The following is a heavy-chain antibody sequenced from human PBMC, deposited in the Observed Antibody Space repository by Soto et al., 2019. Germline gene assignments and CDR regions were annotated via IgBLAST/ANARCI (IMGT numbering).Heavy chain of an antibody. V-gene: IGHV1-8*01. D-gene: IGHD3-3*01. CDR2: MNPNSGNT. Sequence: ASVKVSCKASGYTFTSYDINWVRQATGQGLEWMGWMNPNSGNTGYAQKFQGRVTMTRNTSISTAYMELGSLRSEDTAVYYCATGGTYYDFWSGQDAFDIWGQGTMVTVSS. J-gene: IGHJ3*02. CDR1: GYTFTSYD. CDR3: ATGGTYYDFWSGQDAFDI.